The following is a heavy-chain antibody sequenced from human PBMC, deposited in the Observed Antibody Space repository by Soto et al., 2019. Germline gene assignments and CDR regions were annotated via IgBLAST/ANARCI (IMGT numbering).Heavy chain of an antibody. V-gene: IGHV3-15*01. D-gene: IGHD3-10*01. CDR2: IKSKNDGGTT. J-gene: IGHJ6*03. CDR1: GFTFSKAW. Sequence: GGSLRLSCAASGFTFSKAWMSWGRQAPGKGVEWGGRIKSKNDGGTTDYAAPVKGRFTISRDDSKNTLYLQMSSLETEDTAVYYCTTVVGLLRFGRRTTGDYYYYMDVWGKGTTVTVSS. CDR3: TTVVGLLRFGRRTTGDYYYYMDV.